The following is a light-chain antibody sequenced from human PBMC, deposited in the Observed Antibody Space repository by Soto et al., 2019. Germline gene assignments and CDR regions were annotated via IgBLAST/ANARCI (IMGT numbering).Light chain of an antibody. Sequence: EIVLTQSPATLSLSAGDKATLSCRASQTVYSNYLAWYQQKPGQAPRLLVYGASDRAAGVPSRFSGSGSGTDFTLTISSLQSEDFAVYYCHEYNTWPWTFGQGTKVEIK. CDR1: QTVYSN. J-gene: IGKJ1*01. CDR3: HEYNTWPWT. V-gene: IGKV3D-15*01. CDR2: GAS.